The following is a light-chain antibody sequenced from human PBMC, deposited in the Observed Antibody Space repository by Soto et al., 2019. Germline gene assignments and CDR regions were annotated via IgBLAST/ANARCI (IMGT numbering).Light chain of an antibody. CDR3: QQYYRAPLT. Sequence: DIVMTQSPDSLAVSLGERATINCKSSQSVLYSSNNKNYLAWYQQKPGQPPKLLIYWASTRESGVPDRFSGSGSGTDFTHTISSLQAEDVAVYYCQQYYRAPLTFGGGTKVEI. CDR2: WAS. CDR1: QSVLYSSNNKNY. V-gene: IGKV4-1*01. J-gene: IGKJ4*01.